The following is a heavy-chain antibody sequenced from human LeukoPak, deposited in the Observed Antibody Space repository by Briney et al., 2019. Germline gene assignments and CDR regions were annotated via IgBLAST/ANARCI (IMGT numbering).Heavy chain of an antibody. J-gene: IGHJ6*03. D-gene: IGHD2-15*01. V-gene: IGHV5-51*01. Sequence: PGESLKISCKGSGYSFTSYWIGWVRQMPGKGLEWMGIIYPGDSDTRYSPSFQGQVTISADKSISTAYLQWSSLKASDTAMYYCARQGGTSGWYYYYMDVWGKGTTVTVSS. CDR3: ARQGGTSGWYYYYMDV. CDR1: GYSFTSYW. CDR2: IYPGDSDT.